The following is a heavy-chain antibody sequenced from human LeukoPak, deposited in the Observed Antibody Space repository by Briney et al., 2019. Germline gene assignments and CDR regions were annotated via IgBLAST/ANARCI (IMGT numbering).Heavy chain of an antibody. Sequence: GGSLRLSCAASGFTFSSYAMHWVRQAPGKGLEWVAVISYDGSNKYYADSVKGRFTISRDNAKNSLYLQMNSLRDEDTAVYYCARSSHFDYWGQGTLVTVSS. J-gene: IGHJ4*02. CDR3: ARSSHFDY. CDR1: GFTFSSYA. V-gene: IGHV3-30-3*01. D-gene: IGHD1-26*01. CDR2: ISYDGSNK.